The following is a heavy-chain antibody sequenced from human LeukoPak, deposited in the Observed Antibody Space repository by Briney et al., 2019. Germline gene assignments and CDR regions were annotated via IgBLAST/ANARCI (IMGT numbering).Heavy chain of an antibody. CDR1: GYSLTGYH. CDR2: INPNSGGT. V-gene: IGHV1-2*02. D-gene: IGHD5-18*01. J-gene: IGHJ4*02. Sequence: VASVKVSCKASGYSLTGYHMHWVRQAPGQGLEWMGWINPNSGGTKYAQKFQGRVTMTRDTSISTAYMKLSWLRSDDTAVYYCATKVLRSGYTYGFGNYWGQGTLVTVSS. CDR3: ATKVLRSGYTYGFGNY.